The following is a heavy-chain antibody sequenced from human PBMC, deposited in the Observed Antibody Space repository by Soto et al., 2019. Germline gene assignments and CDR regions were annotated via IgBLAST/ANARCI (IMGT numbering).Heavy chain of an antibody. CDR3: ARLELTGLDN. CDR2: IYPGDSDT. V-gene: IGHV5-51*01. J-gene: IGHJ4*02. Sequence: PXESLKISFKGSGYTLATHWIAWVRQMPGKGLEWMGIIYPGDSDTRYSPSFQGQVTISADKSFSTAYLQWSSLKASDTAIYFCARLELTGLDNWGQGTPVTVSS. CDR1: GYTLATHW. D-gene: IGHD3-9*01.